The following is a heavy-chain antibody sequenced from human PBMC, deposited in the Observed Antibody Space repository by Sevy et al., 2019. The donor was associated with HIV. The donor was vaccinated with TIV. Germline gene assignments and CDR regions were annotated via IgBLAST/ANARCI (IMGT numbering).Heavy chain of an antibody. CDR3: ARHFYDFWSGLGAPGYYYGMGV. V-gene: IGHV5-51*01. CDR2: IYPGDSDT. CDR1: GYSFTSYW. Sequence: GESLKISCTGSGYSFTSYWIGWVRQMPGKGLEWMGIIYPGDSDTRYSPSFQGQVTFSVDKSISTAYLQWNSLKASDTAMYYCARHFYDFWSGLGAPGYYYGMGVWGQGTTVTVSS. D-gene: IGHD3-3*01. J-gene: IGHJ6*02.